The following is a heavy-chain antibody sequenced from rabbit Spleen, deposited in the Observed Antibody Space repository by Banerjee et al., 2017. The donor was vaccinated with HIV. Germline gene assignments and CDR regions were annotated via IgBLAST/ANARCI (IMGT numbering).Heavy chain of an antibody. J-gene: IGHJ4*01. V-gene: IGHV1S40*01. CDR1: GFSFSGDHF. D-gene: IGHD3-3*01. Sequence: QSLEESGGDLVKPGASLTLTCTASGFSFSGDHFMCWVRQAPGKGLEWIACIYGGDTANTYYATWVNGRFSISKTSSTTVTLQMTSLTAADTATYFCARGGDSTTYGYAFNLWGQGTLVTVS. CDR3: ARGGDSTTYGYAFNL. CDR2: IYGGDTANT.